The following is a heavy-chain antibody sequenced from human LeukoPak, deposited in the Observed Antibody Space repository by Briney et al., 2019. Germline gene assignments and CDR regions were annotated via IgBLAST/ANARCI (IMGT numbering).Heavy chain of an antibody. CDR2: INHSGSS. CDR3: ARGRLVPPRGWFDP. V-gene: IGHV4-39*07. Sequence: SETLSLTCTVSGGSISSGDYYWTWIRQPPGKGLEWIGEINHSGSSNYNPSLKSRVTISVDTSKNQFSLKLSSVTAADTAVYYCARGRLVPPRGWFDPWGQGTLVTVSS. CDR1: GGSISSGDYY. J-gene: IGHJ5*02. D-gene: IGHD3-10*01.